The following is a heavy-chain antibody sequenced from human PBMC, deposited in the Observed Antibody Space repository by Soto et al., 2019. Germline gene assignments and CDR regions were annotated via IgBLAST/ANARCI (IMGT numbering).Heavy chain of an antibody. CDR2: IYYSGST. CDR3: AREEGGGYDHRWVDP. CDR1: GCSISSGGYY. D-gene: IGHD5-12*01. V-gene: IGHV4-31*03. J-gene: IGHJ5*02. Sequence: QVQLQESGPGLVKPSQTLSITCTVSGCSISSGGYYWSWIRQHPGKGLEWIGYIYYSGSTHYNPSLKSRVTISVDTSKNQFSLKVRSVTAADTAVYYCAREEGGGYDHRWVDPWGQGTLVTVSS.